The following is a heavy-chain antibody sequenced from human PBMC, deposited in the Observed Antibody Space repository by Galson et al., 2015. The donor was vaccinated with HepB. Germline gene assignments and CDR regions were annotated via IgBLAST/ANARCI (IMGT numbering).Heavy chain of an antibody. V-gene: IGHV3-21*01. CDR2: ISSSGTYI. CDR1: GFTFSSHA. CDR3: ARDAMVHDH. Sequence: SLRLSCAASGFTFSSHAMSWVRQAPGKGLEWVSSISSSGTYIYYAGSVKGRFTISRDNAKNSLYLRMNSLRAEDTAAYYCARDAMVHDHWGQGTLVTVSS. J-gene: IGHJ5*02. D-gene: IGHD5-18*01.